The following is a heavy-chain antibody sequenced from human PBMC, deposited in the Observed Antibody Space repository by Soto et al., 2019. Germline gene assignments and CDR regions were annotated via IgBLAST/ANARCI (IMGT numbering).Heavy chain of an antibody. Sequence: EVQLVESGGGLVQPGGSLRLSCATSGFTFSNYWMSWVRQAPGKGLEWVANIKQDGSEKKYVDCVKSRFTISRYNAKNSLYLQMNSLRAEDTAVYYCARWIPDYRGQGTLVTVSS. CDR3: ARWIPDY. V-gene: IGHV3-7*01. CDR2: IKQDGSEK. CDR1: GFTFSNYW. J-gene: IGHJ4*02. D-gene: IGHD2-2*03.